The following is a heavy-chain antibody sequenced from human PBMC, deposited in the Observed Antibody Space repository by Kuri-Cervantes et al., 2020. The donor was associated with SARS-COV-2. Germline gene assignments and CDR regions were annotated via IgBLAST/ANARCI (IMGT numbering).Heavy chain of an antibody. CDR2: IIPIFGTA. CDR3: ARGGEMATIMHRLDY. V-gene: IGHV1-69*13. D-gene: IGHD5-24*01. Sequence: SVKVSCKASGGTFSSYAISWVRQAPGQGLEWMGGIIPIFGTANYAQKFQGRVTITADESTSTAYMEPSSLRSEDAAVYYCARGGEMATIMHRLDYWGQGTLVTVSS. CDR1: GGTFSSYA. J-gene: IGHJ4*02.